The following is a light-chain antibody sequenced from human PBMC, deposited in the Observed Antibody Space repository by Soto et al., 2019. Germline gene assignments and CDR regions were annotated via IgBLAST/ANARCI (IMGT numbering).Light chain of an antibody. CDR3: QQFHSYPIT. CDR1: QGISSA. Sequence: AIQLTQSPSSLSASVGDRVTITCRASQGISSALAWYQQKTGKAPNLLIYDASSLESGVPSRFSGSGSETDCILTISSLQPEDFATYYCQQFHSYPITFGQGTRLENK. CDR2: DAS. V-gene: IGKV1-13*02. J-gene: IGKJ5*01.